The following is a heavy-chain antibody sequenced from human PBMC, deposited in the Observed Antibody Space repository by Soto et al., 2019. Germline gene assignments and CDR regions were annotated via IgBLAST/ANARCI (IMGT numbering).Heavy chain of an antibody. CDR3: ARSIPGRTSFDS. Sequence: EVHLVESGGGLVQPGGSLRLSCAGSGFSFSDYYIDWVRQAPGKGLEWVGRSRDKGNSYSTDYAASVKGRFTVSRDTSKNSLYLQMNSLKADDRALYYCARSIPGRTSFDSWGQGTLVTVSS. J-gene: IGHJ4*02. D-gene: IGHD1-1*01. CDR1: GFSFSDYY. CDR2: SRDKGNSYST. V-gene: IGHV3-72*01.